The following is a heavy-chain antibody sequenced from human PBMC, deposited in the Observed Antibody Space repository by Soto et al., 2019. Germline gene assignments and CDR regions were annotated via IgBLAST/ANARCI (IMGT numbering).Heavy chain of an antibody. J-gene: IGHJ3*02. V-gene: IGHV3-23*01. CDR1: GFTFSSYA. D-gene: IGHD6-13*01. CDR2: ISGSGGST. Sequence: EVQLLESGGGLVQPGGSLRLSCAASGFTFSSYAMSWVRQAPWKGLEWVPAISGSGGSTYYAEYVKGRFTISRDDSKYTLYLQMNSLRAEDTAVYYCAKVPHSSSWYLDAFDIWGQGTMVTVSS. CDR3: AKVPHSSSWYLDAFDI.